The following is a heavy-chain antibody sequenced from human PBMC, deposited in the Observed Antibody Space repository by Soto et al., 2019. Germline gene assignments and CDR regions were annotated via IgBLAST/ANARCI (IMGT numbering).Heavy chain of an antibody. J-gene: IGHJ3*02. CDR2: MNPNSGNT. D-gene: IGHD6-6*01. CDR3: AFSDSSSAFDI. CDR1: GYTFTSYD. V-gene: IGHV1-8*01. Sequence: GASVKVSCKASGYTFTSYDINWVRQATGQGLEWMGWMNPNSGNTGYAQKFQGRVTMTRNTSMSTAYMELSSLRFEDTAVYYCAFSDSSSAFDIWGQGTMVTVSS.